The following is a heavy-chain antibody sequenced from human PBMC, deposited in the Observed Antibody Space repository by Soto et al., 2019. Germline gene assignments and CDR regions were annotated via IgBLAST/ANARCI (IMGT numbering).Heavy chain of an antibody. Sequence: WASVKVSCKASGYTFSNYAITWVRQAPGQGLEWMGWISAYNGNTKYAQKFQGRVTMTTDTSTTTAHMELTSLRSDDTAVYYCARAGPSATVYALIVHWFDPWGQGTLVTVSS. CDR3: ARAGPSATVYALIVHWFDP. D-gene: IGHD2-8*01. CDR1: GYTFSNYA. J-gene: IGHJ5*02. CDR2: ISAYNGNT. V-gene: IGHV1-18*04.